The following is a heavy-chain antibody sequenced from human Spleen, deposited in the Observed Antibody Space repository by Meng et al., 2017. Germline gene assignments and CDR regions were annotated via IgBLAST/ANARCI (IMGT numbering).Heavy chain of an antibody. D-gene: IGHD5-18*01. V-gene: IGHV4-61*01. CDR3: ARGGGGGYTYGLAY. J-gene: IGHJ4*02. CDR2: VYYNGHT. CDR1: GASVSSGSNY. Sequence: LGGLSETLSLTCSFSGASVSSGSNYWTWIRQPPGKGLEWIGYVYYNGHTSYKPSLKSRVTISMDTSKRQFSLKLTSVTAADAAVYYCARGGGGGYTYGLAYWGQGILVTVSS.